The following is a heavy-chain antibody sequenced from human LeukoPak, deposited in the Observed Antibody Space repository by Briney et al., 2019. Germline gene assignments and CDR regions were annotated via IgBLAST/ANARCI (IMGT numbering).Heavy chain of an antibody. J-gene: IGHJ4*02. D-gene: IGHD6-13*01. Sequence: GGSLRLSCAASGFTFSDFAMHWVRQAPGKGLEWVTFIRYDGSNKYYADSVKGRFTISRDNSKNTLYLQMNSLRAEDTAVYYCAKTPGIAAPLNDYWGQGTLVTVSS. CDR2: IRYDGSNK. CDR3: AKTPGIAAPLNDY. V-gene: IGHV3-30*02. CDR1: GFTFSDFA.